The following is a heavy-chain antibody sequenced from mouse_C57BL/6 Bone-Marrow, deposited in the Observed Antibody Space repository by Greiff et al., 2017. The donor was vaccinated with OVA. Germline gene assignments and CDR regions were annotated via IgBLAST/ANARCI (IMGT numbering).Heavy chain of an antibody. Sequence: VQRVESGPGLVAPSQSLSITCTVSGFSLTSYAISWVRQPPGKGLEWLGVIWPGGGTNYNSALKSRLSISKDNSKSQVFLKMNSLQTDDTARYYCARKGTGTYDYWGQGTTLTVSS. J-gene: IGHJ2*01. CDR3: ARKGTGTYDY. CDR1: GFSLTSYA. D-gene: IGHD4-1*01. V-gene: IGHV2-9-1*01. CDR2: IWPGGGT.